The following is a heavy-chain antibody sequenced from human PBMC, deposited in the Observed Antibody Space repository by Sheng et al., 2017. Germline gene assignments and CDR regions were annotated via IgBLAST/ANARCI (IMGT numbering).Heavy chain of an antibody. J-gene: IGHJ4*02. CDR1: GFTFSSYR. V-gene: IGHV3-21*01. CDR3: AREALRVEFDY. Sequence: EVRLVDSGGDLVQPGGSLRLSCVASGFTFSSYRMNWVRQAPGKGLEWVSCISSSSSSIYYADSVKGRFTISRDNAKNSLYLQMNSLRAEDMAVYYCAREALRVEFDYWGQGTLVTVSS. CDR2: ISSSSSSI. D-gene: IGHD2-8*02.